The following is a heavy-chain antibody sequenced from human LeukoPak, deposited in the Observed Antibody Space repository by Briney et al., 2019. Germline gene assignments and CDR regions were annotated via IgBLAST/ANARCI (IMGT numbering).Heavy chain of an antibody. J-gene: IGHJ4*02. D-gene: IGHD6-13*01. Sequence: GGSLRLSCAASGFTVSSNYMSWVRQAPGKGLEWVSLIYSGGTTYYADSVKGRFTISRDNSKNTMYLQMNSLRAEDTAVYYCARGQTSNWYLWDYWGQGTLVAVSS. CDR2: IYSGGTT. V-gene: IGHV3-53*01. CDR3: ARGQTSNWYLWDY. CDR1: GFTVSSNY.